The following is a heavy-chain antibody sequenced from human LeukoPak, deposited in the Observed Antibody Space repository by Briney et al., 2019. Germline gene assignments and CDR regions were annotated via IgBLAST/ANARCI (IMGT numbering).Heavy chain of an antibody. J-gene: IGHJ6*02. Sequence: PGRSLRLSCAASGFTFSSYAMSWVRQAPGKGLEWVSAISGSGGSTYYADSVKGRFTISRDNSKNTLYLQMNSLRAEDTAVYYCANREEPMVRGVIMSHYGMDVWGQGTTVTVSS. V-gene: IGHV3-23*01. D-gene: IGHD3-10*01. CDR3: ANREEPMVRGVIMSHYGMDV. CDR1: GFTFSSYA. CDR2: ISGSGGST.